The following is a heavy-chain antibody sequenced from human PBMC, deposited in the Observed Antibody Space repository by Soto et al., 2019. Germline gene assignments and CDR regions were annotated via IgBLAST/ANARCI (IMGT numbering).Heavy chain of an antibody. D-gene: IGHD3-10*01. V-gene: IGHV3-74*01. CDR3: VRGPGAYIYFGFDI. CDR2: INTDGDQT. J-gene: IGHJ3*02. CDR1: RFSNSW. Sequence: PGGSLRLSCAASRFSNSWLHWVRQFPGKGLVWVSRINTDGDQTDYADFVKGRFTMSRDYAKDTLYLEMNNLRAEDTAVYYCVRGPGAYIYFGFDIWGQGTVVTVSS.